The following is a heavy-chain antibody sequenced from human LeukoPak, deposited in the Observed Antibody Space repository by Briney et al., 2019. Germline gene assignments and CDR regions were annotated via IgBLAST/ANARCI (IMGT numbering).Heavy chain of an antibody. CDR2: ISYDGSNK. Sequence: PGRSMRLSCAASGFTFSSYAMHWVRQAPGKGLESVAVISYDGSNKYYADSVKGRFTISRDNSKNTLYLQMNSLRAEDTAVYYCARARLNDFWSGLGDYWGQGTLVTVSS. V-gene: IGHV3-30*01. CDR1: GFTFSSYA. CDR3: ARARLNDFWSGLGDY. D-gene: IGHD3-3*01. J-gene: IGHJ4*02.